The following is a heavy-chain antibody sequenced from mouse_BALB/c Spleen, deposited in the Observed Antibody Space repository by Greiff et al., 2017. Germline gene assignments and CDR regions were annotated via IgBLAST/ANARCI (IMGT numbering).Heavy chain of an antibody. V-gene: IGHV1-69*02. CDR3: TRSGGTARATMDY. D-gene: IGHD3-1*01. CDR1: GYTFTSYW. Sequence: VQLQQPGAELVRPGASVKLSCKASGYTFTSYWINWVKQRPGQGLEWIGNIYPSDSYTNYNQKFKDKATLTVDKSSSTAYMQLSSPTSEDSAVYYCTRSGGTARATMDYWGQGTSVTVSS. J-gene: IGHJ4*01. CDR2: IYPSDSYT.